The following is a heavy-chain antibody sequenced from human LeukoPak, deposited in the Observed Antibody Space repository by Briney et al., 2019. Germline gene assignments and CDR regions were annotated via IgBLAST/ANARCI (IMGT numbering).Heavy chain of an antibody. V-gene: IGHV4-4*02. J-gene: IGHJ4*02. CDR3: ARVGGWGYGSGSYYYFDY. Sequence: SGTLSLTCAVSGGSISSSNWWGWVRQPPGKGLEWIGEIYHSGSTNYNPSLKSRVTISVDKSKDQFSLKLSSVTAADTAVYYCARVGGWGYGSGSYYYFDYWGQGTLVTVSS. CDR2: IYHSGST. CDR1: GGSISSSNW. D-gene: IGHD3-10*01.